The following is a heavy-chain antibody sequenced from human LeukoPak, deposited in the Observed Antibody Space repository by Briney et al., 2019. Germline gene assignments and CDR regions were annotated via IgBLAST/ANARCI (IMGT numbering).Heavy chain of an antibody. CDR2: INWSGGST. V-gene: IGHV3-20*04. Sequence: GTGGSLRLSCAASGFTFDDYGMTWVRQAPGKGLEWVSGINWSGGSTSYADSVKGRFTISRDNAKNSLYLQMNSLRAEDTAVYYCARDRDSSSWSSRRVGDYFDYWGQGTLVTVSS. J-gene: IGHJ4*02. CDR3: ARDRDSSSWSSRRVGDYFDY. D-gene: IGHD6-13*01. CDR1: GFTFDDYG.